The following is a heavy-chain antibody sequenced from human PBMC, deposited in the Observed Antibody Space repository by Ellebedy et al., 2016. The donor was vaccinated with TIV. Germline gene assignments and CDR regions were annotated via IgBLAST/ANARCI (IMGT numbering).Heavy chain of an antibody. Sequence: GESLKISCTASGFTFSSYSLFSVRQAPGKGLEWVALISYDVITQYYAHSVKGRFTTSRDNSKNMLYLQMNSLRPEDTAVYYCANRGPRGTFSMDVWGKGTTVTVSS. CDR2: ISYDVITQ. CDR3: ANRGPRGTFSMDV. D-gene: IGHD3-16*01. V-gene: IGHV3-30*01. CDR1: GFTFSSYS. J-gene: IGHJ6*03.